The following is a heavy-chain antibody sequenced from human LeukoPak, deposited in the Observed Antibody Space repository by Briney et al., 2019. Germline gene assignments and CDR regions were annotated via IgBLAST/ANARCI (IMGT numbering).Heavy chain of an antibody. Sequence: ASVKVSCKVSGYTLTELSMHWVRQAPGKGLEWMGGFDPEDGETIYAQKLQRRVTMTTDTSTSTAYMDLRSLRSDDTAVYYCARDGVTGVWYMDVWGQGTTVTVSS. D-gene: IGHD2-21*02. CDR1: GYTLTELS. CDR3: ARDGVTGVWYMDV. V-gene: IGHV1-24*01. CDR2: FDPEDGET. J-gene: IGHJ6*03.